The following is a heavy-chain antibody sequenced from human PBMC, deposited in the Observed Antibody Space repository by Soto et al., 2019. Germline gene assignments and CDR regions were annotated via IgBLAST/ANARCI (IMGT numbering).Heavy chain of an antibody. V-gene: IGHV3-15*01. J-gene: IGHJ4*02. CDR3: RTQWLD. CDR2: IKKKTDGGTT. Sequence: EVQLVESGGGLVKPGRSLRLSCAASRFTFSDAWMSWVRQAPGKGLEWVGLIKKKTDGGTTDYAAPVKGRFTISRDDSKNTLYLQMSSLKTDDTAVYYCRTQWLDWGQGTLVTVSS. CDR1: RFTFSDAW. D-gene: IGHD6-19*01.